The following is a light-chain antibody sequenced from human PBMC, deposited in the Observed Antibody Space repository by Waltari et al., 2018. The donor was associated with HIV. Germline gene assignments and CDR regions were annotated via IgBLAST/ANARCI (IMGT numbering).Light chain of an antibody. CDR1: SGSIGSNY. CDR2: EDN. J-gene: IGLJ3*02. Sequence: NFMLTQPHSVSGSAGKTVTISCTRDSGSIGSNYVQWFQQRPGSSPRTLIFEDNQRPSGVSDRFAASIDSSSNSASLTISGLKTEDEGHYYCQSYDTKTHGVFGGGSKLTVL. CDR3: QSYDTKTHGV. V-gene: IGLV6-57*01.